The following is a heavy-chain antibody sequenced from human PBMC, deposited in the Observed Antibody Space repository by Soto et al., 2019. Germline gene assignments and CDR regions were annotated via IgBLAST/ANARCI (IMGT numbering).Heavy chain of an antibody. CDR1: GFTFSSYG. CDR2: ISYDGSNK. V-gene: IGHV3-30*18. CDR3: AKGCTAMTYFDY. J-gene: IGHJ4*02. D-gene: IGHD5-18*01. Sequence: QVQLVESGGGVVQPGRSLRLSCAASGFTFSSYGMHWVRQAPGKGLEWVAVISYDGSNKYYADSVKGRFTISRDNSKNTLYLQLNSLRAEDTAVYYCAKGCTAMTYFDYWGQGTLLTVSS.